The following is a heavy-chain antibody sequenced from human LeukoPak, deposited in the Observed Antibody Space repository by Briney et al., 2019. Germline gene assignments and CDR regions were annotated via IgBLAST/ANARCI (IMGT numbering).Heavy chain of an antibody. Sequence: QAGGSLRLSCAASGFTFSSYGMHWVRQAPGKGLEWVAFIRYDGSNKYYADSVKGRFTISRDNSKNTLYLQMNSLRAEDTAVYYCAREGGEWELLRTFDYWGQGTLVTVSS. J-gene: IGHJ4*02. CDR1: GFTFSSYG. D-gene: IGHD1-26*01. V-gene: IGHV3-30*02. CDR3: AREGGEWELLRTFDY. CDR2: IRYDGSNK.